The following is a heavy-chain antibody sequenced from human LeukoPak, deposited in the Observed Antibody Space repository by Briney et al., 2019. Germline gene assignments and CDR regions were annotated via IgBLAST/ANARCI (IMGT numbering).Heavy chain of an antibody. Sequence: ASVKVSCKASGYTFTGYYMHWVRQAPGQGLEWMGWISPNSGGTNYAQKFQGRVTMTRDTSISTAYMELSRLRSDDTAVYYCARWSGGYYSYYFDYWGQGTLVTVSS. CDR3: ARWSGGYYSYYFDY. CDR2: ISPNSGGT. J-gene: IGHJ4*02. V-gene: IGHV1-2*02. D-gene: IGHD3-22*01. CDR1: GYTFTGYY.